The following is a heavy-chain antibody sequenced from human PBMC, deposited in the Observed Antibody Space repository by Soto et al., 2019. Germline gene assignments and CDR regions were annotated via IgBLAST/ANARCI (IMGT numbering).Heavy chain of an antibody. CDR2: IIPIFGTA. CDR3: ARRRIAAAGEAHFDY. J-gene: IGHJ4*02. V-gene: IGHV1-69*13. CDR1: GGTFSSYA. D-gene: IGHD6-13*01. Sequence: SVKVSCKASGGTFSSYAISWVRQAPGQGLEWMGGIIPIFGTANYAQKFQGRVTITADESTSTAYMELSSLRSEDTAVYYCARRRIAAAGEAHFDYWGQGTLVTVSS.